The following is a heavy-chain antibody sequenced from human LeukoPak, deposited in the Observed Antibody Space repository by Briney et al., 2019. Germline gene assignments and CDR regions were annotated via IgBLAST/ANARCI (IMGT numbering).Heavy chain of an antibody. D-gene: IGHD2-2*01. CDR2: IYPGGYNN. V-gene: IGHV5-51*01. CDR3: ARLGDCSRTRCNSVNYYYYHGMDV. J-gene: IGHJ6*02. Sequence: KCGESLKISCKGSGYSFTSYLIGWVRQMPGKGLEVVVIIYPGGYNNRYSPFFQGQVTISADKYISTAYLQCSRLKASETAMYYCARLGDCSRTRCNSVNYYYYHGMDVWGQGTTVTVSS. CDR1: GYSFTSYL.